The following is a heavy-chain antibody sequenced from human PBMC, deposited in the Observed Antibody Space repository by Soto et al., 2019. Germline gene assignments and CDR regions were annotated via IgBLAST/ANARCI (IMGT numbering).Heavy chain of an antibody. D-gene: IGHD2-15*01. CDR3: ARAADCSGGSCYFFLGY. Sequence: SETLSLTCTVSGGSISSGDYYWSWIRQPPGKGLEWIGYIYYSGSAYYNPSLKSRVTISVDTSKNQFSLKLSSVTAADTAVYYCARAADCSGGSCYFFLGYWGQGTLVTVSS. J-gene: IGHJ4*02. CDR1: GGSISSGDYY. CDR2: IYYSGSA. V-gene: IGHV4-30-4*01.